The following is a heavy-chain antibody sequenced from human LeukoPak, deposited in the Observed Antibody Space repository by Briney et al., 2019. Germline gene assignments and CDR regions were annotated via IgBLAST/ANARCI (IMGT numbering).Heavy chain of an antibody. CDR2: INPSGGST. CDR3: AIARTVVTPPDY. V-gene: IGHV1-46*01. D-gene: IGHD4-23*01. CDR1: GYTFTGYY. J-gene: IGHJ4*02. Sequence: ASVKVSCKASGYTFTGYYMHWVRQAPGQGLEWMGIINPSGGSTSYAQKFQGRVTMTRDTSTSTVYMELSSLRSEDTAVYYCAIARTVVTPPDYWGQGTLVTVSS.